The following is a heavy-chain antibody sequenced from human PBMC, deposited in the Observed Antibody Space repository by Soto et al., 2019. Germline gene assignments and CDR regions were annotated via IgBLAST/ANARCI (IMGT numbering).Heavy chain of an antibody. J-gene: IGHJ4*02. CDR1: GFTFSNAW. V-gene: IGHV3-15*01. CDR3: TTEPDIVVVPAAMASDY. D-gene: IGHD2-2*01. CDR2: IKSKTDGGTT. Sequence: EVQLVESGGGLVKPGGSLRLSCAASGFTFSNAWMSWVRQAPGKGLEWVGRIKSKTDGGTTDYAAPVKGRFTISRDDSKNTLYLQMNSLKTEDTAVYYCTTEPDIVVVPAAMASDYWGQGTLVTVSS.